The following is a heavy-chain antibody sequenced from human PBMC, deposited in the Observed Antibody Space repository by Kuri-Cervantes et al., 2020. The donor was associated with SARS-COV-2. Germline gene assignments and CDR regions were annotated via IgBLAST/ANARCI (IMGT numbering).Heavy chain of an antibody. J-gene: IGHJ6*03. Sequence: GESLKISCAASGFTFSSYSMNWVRQAPGKGLEWVSSISSSSSYIYYADSVKGRFTISRDNSKNTLYLQMNSLRAEDTAVYYFAKGPNGYYYYYYMDVWGKGTAVTVSS. CDR1: GFTFSSYS. CDR2: ISSSSSYI. D-gene: IGHD2-8*01. CDR3: AKGPNGYYYYYYMDV. V-gene: IGHV3-21*04.